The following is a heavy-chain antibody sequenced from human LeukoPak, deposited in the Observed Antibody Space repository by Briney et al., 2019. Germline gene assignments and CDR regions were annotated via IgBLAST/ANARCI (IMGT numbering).Heavy chain of an antibody. CDR1: GGSISSSNHY. Sequence: PSETLSLTCTVSGGSISSSNHYWGWIRQPPGKGLEWIGSIYYSVNIYYNPSLKSRVTISVDTSKNQFSLKLSSVTAADTAVYYSASLPEKYCSGGSCLGNYWGQGTLVTVSS. CDR3: ASLPEKYCSGGSCLGNY. CDR2: IYYSVNI. D-gene: IGHD2-15*01. V-gene: IGHV4-39*07. J-gene: IGHJ4*02.